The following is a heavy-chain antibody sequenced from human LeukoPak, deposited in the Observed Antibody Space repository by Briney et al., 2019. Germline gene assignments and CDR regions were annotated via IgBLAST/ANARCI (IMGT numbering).Heavy chain of an antibody. CDR1: GYTFTSYY. CDR2: INPNSGGT. V-gene: IGHV1-2*02. Sequence: ASVKVSCKASGYTFTSYYMHWVRQAPGQGLEWMGWINPNSGGTNYAQKFQGGVTMTRDTSISTAYMELSRLRSDDTAVYYCARPAGDYGSGSYYPLDYWGQGTLVTVSS. J-gene: IGHJ4*02. CDR3: ARPAGDYGSGSYYPLDY. D-gene: IGHD3-10*01.